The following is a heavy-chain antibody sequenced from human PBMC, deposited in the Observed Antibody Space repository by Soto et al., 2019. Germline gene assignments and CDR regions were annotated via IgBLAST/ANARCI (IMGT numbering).Heavy chain of an antibody. CDR3: ASFSVRYCSSTSCYLPFDI. J-gene: IGHJ3*02. D-gene: IGHD2-2*01. V-gene: IGHV1-69*02. CDR2: VIPIPGIT. CDR1: GGTFSTYT. Sequence: QVQLVQSGAEMKKPGSSVKVSCEASGGTFSTYTITWVRQAPGQGLEWMGRVIPIPGITNYAQKFQARVTITTDRSTSTAYMELSSLRSEDTAVYYCASFSVRYCSSTSCYLPFDILGQGTMVTVSS.